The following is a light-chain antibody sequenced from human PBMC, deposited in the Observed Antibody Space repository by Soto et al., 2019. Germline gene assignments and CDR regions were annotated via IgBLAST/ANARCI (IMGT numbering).Light chain of an antibody. CDR2: AAS. CDR3: QLYYSYPHT. CDR1: QGISSY. Sequence: AIRMTQSPSSLSASTGDRVTITCRASQGISSYLAWYQQKPGKAPKLLIYAASTLQSGVPSRFSGSGSGTDFTLTISCLQSEDFATYYCQLYYSYPHTFGQGTKLEIK. J-gene: IGKJ2*01. V-gene: IGKV1-8*01.